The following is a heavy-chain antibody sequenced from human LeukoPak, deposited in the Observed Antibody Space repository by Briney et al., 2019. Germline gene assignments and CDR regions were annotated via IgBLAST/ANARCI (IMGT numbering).Heavy chain of an antibody. D-gene: IGHD3-10*01. J-gene: IGHJ4*02. CDR3: AKDGGYYGSGDPLGY. CDR1: GFTFSSYA. Sequence: PGGSLRLSCAASGFTFSSYAMSWVRQAPGKGLEWVSAISGSGGSTYYADSVKGRFTISRDNSKNTLYLQMNSLRAEDTAVYYCAKDGGYYGSGDPLGYWGQGTLVTVSS. V-gene: IGHV3-23*01. CDR2: ISGSGGST.